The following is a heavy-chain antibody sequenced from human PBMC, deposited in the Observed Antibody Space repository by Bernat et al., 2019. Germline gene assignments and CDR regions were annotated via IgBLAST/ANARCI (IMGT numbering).Heavy chain of an antibody. J-gene: IGHJ6*03. D-gene: IGHD3-3*01. Sequence: QVQLVQSGAEVKKPGASVKVSCKASGYTFTSYGISWVRQAPGQGLEWMGWISAYNGNTNYAQKLQGRVTMTTDTSTSTAYMELRSLRSDDTAVYYCARDFQVENYDCWSGYYTGPVWYMDVWGKGTTVTVS. CDR1: GYTFTSYG. CDR3: ARDFQVENYDCWSGYYTGPVWYMDV. CDR2: ISAYNGNT. V-gene: IGHV1-18*01.